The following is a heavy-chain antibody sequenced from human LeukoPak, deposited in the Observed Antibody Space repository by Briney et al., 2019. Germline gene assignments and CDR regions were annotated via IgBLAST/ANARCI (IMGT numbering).Heavy chain of an antibody. J-gene: IGHJ5*02. CDR2: VNPNNGDA. V-gene: IGHV1-8*02. Sequence: ASVKVSCKASGYTFTNYYMHWVRQAAGQGLEWMGWVNPNNGDAGFSQKFQGRVTLTSNTSLTTAYMELTSLTSEDTAVYYCARGLGTYWGKDFLNWFDPWGQGTLVTVSS. CDR3: ARGLGTYWGKDFLNWFDP. D-gene: IGHD7-27*01. CDR1: GYTFTNYY.